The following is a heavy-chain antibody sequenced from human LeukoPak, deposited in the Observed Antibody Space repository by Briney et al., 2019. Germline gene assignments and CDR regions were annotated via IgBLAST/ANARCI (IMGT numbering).Heavy chain of an antibody. CDR1: GGSVSSGNYY. J-gene: IGHJ3*02. D-gene: IGHD1-26*01. V-gene: IGHV4-61*01. CDR2: RHYSGST. Sequence: ASETLSLTCTVSGGSVSSGNYYWSWIRQPPGKGLEWIGYRHYSGSTNYNPSLKSRVTISVDTSKNQFSLKLSSVTAADTAVYYCARHGIVGARAAFDIWGQGTMVTVSS. CDR3: ARHGIVGARAAFDI.